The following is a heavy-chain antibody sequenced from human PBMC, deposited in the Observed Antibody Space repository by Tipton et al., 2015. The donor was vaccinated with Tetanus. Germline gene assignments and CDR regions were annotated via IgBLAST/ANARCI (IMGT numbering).Heavy chain of an antibody. CDR2: ISPNSHYI. V-gene: IGHV3-21*01. Sequence: GSLRLSCAASGFTFSSYTIHWVRQAPGKGLEWVSSISPNSHYIYYGDSVEGRFTISRDDAKNSLYLKMNSLRAEDTAVYYCARDRGGNLIQWYFDLWGRGTLVTVSS. CDR3: ARDRGGNLIQWYFDL. D-gene: IGHD4-23*01. CDR1: GFTFSSYT. J-gene: IGHJ2*01.